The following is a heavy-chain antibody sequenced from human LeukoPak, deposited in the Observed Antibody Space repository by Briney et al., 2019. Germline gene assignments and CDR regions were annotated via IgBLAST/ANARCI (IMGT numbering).Heavy chain of an antibody. J-gene: IGHJ4*02. Sequence: GGSLRLSCAASGFTFSSYSMNWVRQAPGKGLEWVSSISSSSSYIYHADSVKGRFTISRDNAKNSLYLQVNSLRAEDTAVYYCAREPKVRGAERFFDYWGQGTLVTVSS. V-gene: IGHV3-21*01. CDR3: AREPKVRGAERFFDY. CDR2: ISSSSSYI. CDR1: GFTFSSYS. D-gene: IGHD3-10*01.